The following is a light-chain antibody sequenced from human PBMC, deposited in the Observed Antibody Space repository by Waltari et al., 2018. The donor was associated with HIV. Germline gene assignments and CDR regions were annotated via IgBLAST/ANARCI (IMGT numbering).Light chain of an antibody. CDR1: QNINNY. CDR3: QQSYSSPYT. Sequence: DIQMTQSPSSLSASVRDRVTITCRASQNINNYLNWYQQKPGKAPELLIYAASSLQSGVPSRFSDSGSVTDFTLTISSLQPEDFATYFCQQSYSSPYTFGQGTKLEIK. J-gene: IGKJ2*01. V-gene: IGKV1-39*01. CDR2: AAS.